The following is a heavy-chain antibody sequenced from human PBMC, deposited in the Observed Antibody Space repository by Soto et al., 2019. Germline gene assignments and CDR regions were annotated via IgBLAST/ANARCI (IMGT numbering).Heavy chain of an antibody. V-gene: IGHV3-33*01. D-gene: IGHD3-10*01. CDR1: GVTFSNYG. CDR2: IWYDGSNK. J-gene: IGHJ4*02. Sequence: QVQLVESGGGVVQPGRSLRISCVASGVTFSNYGMHWVRQAPGKGPEWVAVIWYDGSNKDYADSVKGRFTISRDNSRNALYLQMNRLRAADTAVYYCASALATGDYWGQGTLVNVSS. CDR3: ASALATGDY.